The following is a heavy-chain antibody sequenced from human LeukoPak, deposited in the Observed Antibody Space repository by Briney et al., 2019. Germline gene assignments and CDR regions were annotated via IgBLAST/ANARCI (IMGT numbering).Heavy chain of an antibody. CDR2: ISAYNGNT. Sequence: ASVKVSCKASGYTFTSYGISWVRQAPGQGLEWMGWISAYNGNTNYAQKLQGRVTMTTDTSTSTAYMELRSLRSDDTAVYYCARVGYYGSGSARGYYYGMDVWGQGTTVTVSS. J-gene: IGHJ6*02. CDR3: ARVGYYGSGSARGYYYGMDV. V-gene: IGHV1-18*01. D-gene: IGHD3-10*01. CDR1: GYTFTSYG.